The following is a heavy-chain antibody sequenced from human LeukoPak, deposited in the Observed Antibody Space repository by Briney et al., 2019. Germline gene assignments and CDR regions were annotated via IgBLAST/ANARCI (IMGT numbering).Heavy chain of an antibody. Sequence: SETLSLTCAVYGDSCSGHYWSWIRQPPGKGLEWIGKITDGERTRYRPSLKSRATISVVPSQRQFSLELNSVTAADTAIYYCVRRSRVAMPNALDLISDFWGQGTLVTVSS. CDR2: ITDGERT. D-gene: IGHD6-13*01. J-gene: IGHJ4*02. CDR3: VRRSRVAMPNALDLISDF. CDR1: GDSCSGHY. V-gene: IGHV4-34*01.